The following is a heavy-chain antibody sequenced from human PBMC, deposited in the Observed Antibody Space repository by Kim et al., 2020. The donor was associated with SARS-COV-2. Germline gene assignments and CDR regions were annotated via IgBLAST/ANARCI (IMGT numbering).Heavy chain of an antibody. CDR3: ATPPLMTGYGY. CDR2: T. J-gene: IGHJ4*02. Sequence: TISADSVEGRFTISRDHSKTTLYLQMHSLRAEDTAVYYCATPPLMTGYGYWGQGTLVTVSS. D-gene: IGHD3-9*01. V-gene: IGHV3-23*01.